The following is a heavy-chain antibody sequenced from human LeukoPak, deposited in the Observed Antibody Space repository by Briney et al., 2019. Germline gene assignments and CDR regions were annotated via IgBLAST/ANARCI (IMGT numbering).Heavy chain of an antibody. Sequence: PSETLSLTCTVSGGSISSSSYYWGWIRQPPGKGLEWIGSIYYSGSTYYNPSLKSRVTISVDTSKNQFSPKLSSVTAADTAVYYCARDNPPKYSGSYSGLDYWGQGTLVTVSS. CDR3: ARDNPPKYSGSYSGLDY. V-gene: IGHV4-39*07. J-gene: IGHJ4*02. D-gene: IGHD1-26*01. CDR2: IYYSGST. CDR1: GGSISSSSYY.